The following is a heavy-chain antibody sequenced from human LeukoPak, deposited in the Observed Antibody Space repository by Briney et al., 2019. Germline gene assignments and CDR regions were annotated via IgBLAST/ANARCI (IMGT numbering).Heavy chain of an antibody. CDR3: ARVHSSSWSDY. CDR2: IESGGST. Sequence: GGSLRLSCAASGFTFSTYWMNWVRQAPGKGLEWVSVIESGGSTYYADSVKGRFTVSRDNSKNTLYLQMSSLRAEDTAVYYCARVHSSSWSDYWGQGTLVTVSS. J-gene: IGHJ4*01. CDR1: GFTFSTYW. D-gene: IGHD6-13*01. V-gene: IGHV3-66*02.